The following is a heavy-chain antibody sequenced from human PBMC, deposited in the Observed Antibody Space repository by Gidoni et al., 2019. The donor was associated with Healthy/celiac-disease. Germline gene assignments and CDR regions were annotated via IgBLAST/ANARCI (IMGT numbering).Heavy chain of an antibody. J-gene: IGHJ1*01. CDR2: ISYDGSNK. V-gene: IGHV3-30*18. CDR3: AKDRGQWPHAEYFQH. Sequence: QVQLVESGGGVVQPGRSLRLSCAASGFNFSSYGMHWVRQAPGKGLGWVAVISYDGSNKYYADSVKGRFTISRDNSKNTLYLQMNSLRAEDTAVYYCAKDRGQWPHAEYFQHWGQGTLVTVSS. D-gene: IGHD6-19*01. CDR1: GFNFSSYG.